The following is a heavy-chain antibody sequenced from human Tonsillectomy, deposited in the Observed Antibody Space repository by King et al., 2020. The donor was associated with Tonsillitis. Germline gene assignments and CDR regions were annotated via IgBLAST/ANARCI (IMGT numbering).Heavy chain of an antibody. J-gene: IGHJ2*01. V-gene: IGHV3-9*01. D-gene: IGHD5-24*01. CDR1: GFSFNDYG. Sequence: VQLVESGGGVVQPGRSLRLSCAASGFSFNDYGMNWVRHAPGKGLERGSGISWNSGRIDYTDSVKGRFTISRDNAKNSLYLQMNSLRTEDTALYYCVKDGGDGYSHYWCFDLWGRGTLVTVSS. CDR2: ISWNSGRI. CDR3: VKDGGDGYSHYWCFDL.